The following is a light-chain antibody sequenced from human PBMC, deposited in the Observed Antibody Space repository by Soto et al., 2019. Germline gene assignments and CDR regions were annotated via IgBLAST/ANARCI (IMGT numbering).Light chain of an antibody. CDR1: QVVLDRPNNKNS. CDR2: WAS. Sequence: DIVLTQSQASLAGSLGERAIINSKSSQVVLDRPNNKNSLTWYQQKPGQPPKPLIYWASTREFGVPDRFSGSGSGTDFTLTISSLQAEDVALYYCQQYYAIPRTFGQGTKVEIK. J-gene: IGKJ1*01. V-gene: IGKV4-1*01. CDR3: QQYYAIPRT.